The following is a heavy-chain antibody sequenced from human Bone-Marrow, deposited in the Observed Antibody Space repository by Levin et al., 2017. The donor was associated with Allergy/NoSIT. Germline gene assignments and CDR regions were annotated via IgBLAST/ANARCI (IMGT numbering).Heavy chain of an antibody. D-gene: IGHD6-19*01. CDR3: ASFIAVAVYDAFDI. V-gene: IGHV1-2*02. Sequence: ASVKVSCKASGYTFTGYYMHWVRQAPGQGLEWMGWINPNSGGTNYAQKFQGRVTMTRDTSISTAYMELSRLRSDDTAVYYCASFIAVAVYDAFDIWGQGTMVTVSS. J-gene: IGHJ3*02. CDR2: INPNSGGT. CDR1: GYTFTGYY.